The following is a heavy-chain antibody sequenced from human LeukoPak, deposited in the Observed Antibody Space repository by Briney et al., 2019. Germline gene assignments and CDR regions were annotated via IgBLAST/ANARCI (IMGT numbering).Heavy chain of an antibody. Sequence: GASVKVSCKASGYTSTSYDINWVRQAIGQGLEWMGWMNPNSGNTGYVQKFQGRVTMTRNTSISTAYMELSSLRSEDTAVYYCATPGRLPAWQYSSSDGPLDYWGQGTLVTVSS. D-gene: IGHD6-6*01. CDR3: ATPGRLPAWQYSSSDGPLDY. J-gene: IGHJ4*02. V-gene: IGHV1-8*01. CDR1: GYTSTSYD. CDR2: MNPNSGNT.